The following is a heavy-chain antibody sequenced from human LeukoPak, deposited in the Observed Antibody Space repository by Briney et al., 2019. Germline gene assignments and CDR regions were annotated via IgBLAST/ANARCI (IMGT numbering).Heavy chain of an antibody. CDR1: GGTFSSYA. J-gene: IGHJ4*02. Sequence: GASVKVSCKASGGTFSSYAISWVRQAPGQGLEWMGGIIPIFGTANYAQKFQGRVTITTDESTSTAYMELSSLRSEDTAVYYCAKGDYYDSSGYYLRYWGQGTLVTVSS. D-gene: IGHD3-22*01. CDR3: AKGDYYDSSGYYLRY. CDR2: IIPIFGTA. V-gene: IGHV1-69*05.